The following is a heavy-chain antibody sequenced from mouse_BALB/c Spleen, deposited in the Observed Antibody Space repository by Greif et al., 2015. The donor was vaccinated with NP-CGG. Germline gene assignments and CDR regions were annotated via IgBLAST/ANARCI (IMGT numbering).Heavy chain of an antibody. CDR2: ILPGSGST. CDR3: ARYHYGNDYFDY. Sequence: VQLQQSGAELMKPGASVQISCKATGYTFSSYCIEWVKQRPGHGLEWIGEILPGSGSTNYDEKFKGKATFTADTSSNRAYMQLSSLISEDAAGYYWARYHYGNDYFDYWGQGTTLTVSS. CDR1: GYTFSSYC. J-gene: IGHJ2*01. D-gene: IGHD2-1*01. V-gene: IGHV1-9*01.